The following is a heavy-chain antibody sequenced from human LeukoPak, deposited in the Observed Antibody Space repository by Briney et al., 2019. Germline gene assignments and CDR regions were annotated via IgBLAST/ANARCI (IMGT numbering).Heavy chain of an antibody. CDR3: AILRSYYDSSALRFDY. D-gene: IGHD3-22*01. J-gene: IGHJ4*02. CDR2: IYPDDSDT. CDR1: GYHFREYW. Sequence: GESLKISGQGSGYHFREYWVGWVRQLPEKGLEWMGIIYPDDSDTRYSPSFQGQVTLSADKSINTAYLQWSSLKASYTAMYYCAILRSYYDSSALRFDYWGQGTLVTVSS. V-gene: IGHV5-51*01.